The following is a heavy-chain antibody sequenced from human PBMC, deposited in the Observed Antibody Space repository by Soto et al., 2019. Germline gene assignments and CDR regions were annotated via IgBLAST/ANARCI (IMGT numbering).Heavy chain of an antibody. CDR2: IIPMFGTT. Sequence: QVQLVQSGAEVKKPGSSVKVSCKASGGTFSSYTISWVRQAPGQGLEWMGGIIPMFGTTNYAQKFQGRVTITADEPTSKACMELFSLRSEDKAVYYCARGDDILTGSNWFDPWGQGTLLTVSS. V-gene: IGHV1-69*01. D-gene: IGHD3-9*01. CDR1: GGTFSSYT. CDR3: ARGDDILTGSNWFDP. J-gene: IGHJ5*02.